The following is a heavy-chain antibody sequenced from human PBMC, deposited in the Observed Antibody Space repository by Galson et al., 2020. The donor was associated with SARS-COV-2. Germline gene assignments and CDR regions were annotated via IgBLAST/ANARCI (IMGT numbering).Heavy chain of an antibody. CDR3: ARKAPYRGYDRFGLDV. Sequence: GGSLRLSCAASGFTFSDYDMHWVRNITGKGLEWVSAITTTGDTYHPGSVKGRFSISRENAQNSLYLPMNSLRAEDTAVYYGARKAPYRGYDRFGLDVWGQGTTVTVSS. CDR1: GFTFSDYD. J-gene: IGHJ6*02. CDR2: ITTTGDT. D-gene: IGHD5-12*01. V-gene: IGHV3-13*01.